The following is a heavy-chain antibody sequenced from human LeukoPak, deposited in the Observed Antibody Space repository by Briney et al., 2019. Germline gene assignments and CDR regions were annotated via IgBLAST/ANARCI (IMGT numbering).Heavy chain of an antibody. CDR3: SRELRYSYGQYYFDY. CDR1: GFTFGDYT. CDR2: IRSKGYSETT. D-gene: IGHD5-18*01. J-gene: IGHJ4*02. Sequence: GGSLRLSCTASGFTFGDYTMSWFRQAPGKGLEWVGFIRSKGYSETTEYAASVKGRFTISRDDSKSIAYLQMNSLKTEDTAVYYCSRELRYSYGQYYFDYWGQGTLVTVSS. V-gene: IGHV3-49*03.